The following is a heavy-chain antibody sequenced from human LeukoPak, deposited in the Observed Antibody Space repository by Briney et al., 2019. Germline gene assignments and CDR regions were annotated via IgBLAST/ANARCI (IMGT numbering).Heavy chain of an antibody. CDR2: ISYDGSNK. CDR1: GFTFSSYG. V-gene: IGHV3-30*18. CDR3: AKDRRQLAYFDY. J-gene: IGHJ4*02. D-gene: IGHD6-13*01. Sequence: GGSLRLSCAASGFTFSSYGMHWVRQAPGKGLEGVAVISYDGSNKYYADSVKGRFTISRDNSKNTLYLQMNSLRAEDTAVYYCAKDRRQLAYFDYWGQGTLVTVSS.